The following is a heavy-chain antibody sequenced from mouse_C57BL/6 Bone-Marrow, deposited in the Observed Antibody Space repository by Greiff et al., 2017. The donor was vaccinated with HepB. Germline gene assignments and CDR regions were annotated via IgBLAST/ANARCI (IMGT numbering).Heavy chain of an antibody. D-gene: IGHD2-3*01. CDR3: ARLFYDGYYDWYFDV. V-gene: IGHV5-12*01. CDR1: GFTFSDYY. Sequence: EVMLVESGGGLVQSGGSLKLSCAASGFTFSDYYMYWVRQTPEKRLEWVAYISNGGGSTYYPDTVKGRFTISRDNAKNTLYLQMSRLKSEDTAMYYCARLFYDGYYDWYFDVWGTGTTVTVSS. CDR2: ISNGGGST. J-gene: IGHJ1*03.